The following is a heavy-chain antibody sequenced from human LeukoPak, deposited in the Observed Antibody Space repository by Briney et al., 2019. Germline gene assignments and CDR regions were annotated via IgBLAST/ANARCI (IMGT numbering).Heavy chain of an antibody. CDR3: GRSVAAPADY. Sequence: PGGSLRLSCVGSGFTFSSYHMNWVRQAPGKGLEWVSYISSSSSTIYYADSVKGRFTISRDNAKNSLYLQTNSLRAEDTAVYYCGRSVAAPADYWGQGTLVIVSS. J-gene: IGHJ4*02. CDR1: GFTFSSYH. CDR2: ISSSSSTI. V-gene: IGHV3-48*01. D-gene: IGHD6-6*01.